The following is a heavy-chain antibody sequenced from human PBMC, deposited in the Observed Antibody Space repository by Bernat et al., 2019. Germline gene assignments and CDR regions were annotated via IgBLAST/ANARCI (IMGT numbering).Heavy chain of an antibody. V-gene: IGHV3-53*04. Sequence: VQLVESGGGLVQPGGSLRLSCAASGFTVSSNYMSWVRQAPGKGLEWVSVIYSGGSTYYADSVKGRFTISRHNSKNTLYLQMNSLRAEDTAMYYCAREDSLGAFDIWGQGTMVTVSS. J-gene: IGHJ3*02. CDR2: IYSGGST. D-gene: IGHD2-21*01. CDR3: AREDSLGAFDI. CDR1: GFTVSSNY.